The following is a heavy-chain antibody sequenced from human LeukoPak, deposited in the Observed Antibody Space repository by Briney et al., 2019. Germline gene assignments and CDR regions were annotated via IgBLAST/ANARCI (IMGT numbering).Heavy chain of an antibody. V-gene: IGHV4-59*01. CDR2: IYYSGST. CDR1: GGSISSYY. CDR3: AKVEMATFSY. J-gene: IGHJ4*02. D-gene: IGHD5-24*01. Sequence: SETLSLTCTVSGGSISSYYWSWIRQPPGKGLEWIGYIYYSGSTNYNPSLKSRVTISVDTSKNQFSLELSSVTAADTAVYYCAKVEMATFSYWGQGTLVTVSS.